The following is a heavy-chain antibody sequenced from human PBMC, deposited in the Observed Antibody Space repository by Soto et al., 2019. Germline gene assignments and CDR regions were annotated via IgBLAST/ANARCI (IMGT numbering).Heavy chain of an antibody. CDR3: ARFDIVVVEEGAGPF. V-gene: IGHV3-66*01. J-gene: IGHJ4*02. Sequence: EVQLVESGGGLVQPGGSLRLSCAASGFSVSNNYMSWVRQAPGKGLQWVSVFYSGGSTFYADPVKGRFTISRDNSKNTLYLQMNSLRVEDTAVYYCARFDIVVVEEGAGPFGGQGTLVTVSS. D-gene: IGHD2-15*01. CDR1: GFSVSNNY. CDR2: FYSGGST.